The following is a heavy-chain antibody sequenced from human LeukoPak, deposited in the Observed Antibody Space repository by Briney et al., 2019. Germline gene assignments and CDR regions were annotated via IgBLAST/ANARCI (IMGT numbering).Heavy chain of an antibody. J-gene: IGHJ4*02. CDR1: GFTFSSYA. Sequence: GGSLRLSCAASGFTFSSYAMHWVRQAPGKGLEWVAVISYDGSNKYYADSVKGRFTISRDNSKNTLYLQMNSLRPEDTAVYYCASSGEAAAGSGNFDYWGQGTLVTVSS. D-gene: IGHD6-13*01. CDR2: ISYDGSNK. CDR3: ASSGEAAAGSGNFDY. V-gene: IGHV3-30-3*01.